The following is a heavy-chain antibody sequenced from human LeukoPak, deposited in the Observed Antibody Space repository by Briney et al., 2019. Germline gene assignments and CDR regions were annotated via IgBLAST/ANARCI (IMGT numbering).Heavy chain of an antibody. J-gene: IGHJ4*02. Sequence: SETLSLTCAVYGGSFRGYFWSWIRQPPGKGLEWIGEIKPSVTTNYNPSLKSRVTISVDTSKNQFSLKLSSVTAADTAVYYCARYNWNDTPLWGQGTLVTVSS. CDR3: ARYNWNDTPL. CDR1: GGSFRGYF. D-gene: IGHD1-20*01. V-gene: IGHV4-34*01. CDR2: IKPSVTT.